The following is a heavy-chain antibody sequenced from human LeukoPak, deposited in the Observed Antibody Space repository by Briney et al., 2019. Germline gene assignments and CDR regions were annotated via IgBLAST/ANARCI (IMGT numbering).Heavy chain of an antibody. V-gene: IGHV1-69*01. CDR3: ARGYDSSGYVDY. CDR2: IIPIFGTA. CDR1: GGTFSSYA. Sequence: SVKVSCKASGGTFSSYAISWVRQAPGQGLEWMGGIIPIFGTANYAQKFQGRVTITADESTGTAYMELSSLRSEDTAVYYCARGYDSSGYVDYWGQGTLVTVSS. D-gene: IGHD3-22*01. J-gene: IGHJ4*02.